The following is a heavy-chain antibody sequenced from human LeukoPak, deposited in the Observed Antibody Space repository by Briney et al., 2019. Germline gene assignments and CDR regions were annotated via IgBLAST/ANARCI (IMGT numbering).Heavy chain of an antibody. CDR3: AKDTPDDIAVAAPYFDY. V-gene: IGHV3-23*01. CDR2: ISGSGGGT. CDR1: GFTFSSYA. J-gene: IGHJ4*02. D-gene: IGHD6-19*01. Sequence: GGCLRPSCAAPGFTFSSYAMSWVRQAPGKGLERVSAISGSGGGTYYADSVKGRFTISRDNSKNTLYLQMNSLRAEDTAVYYCAKDTPDDIAVAAPYFDYWGQGTLVTVSS.